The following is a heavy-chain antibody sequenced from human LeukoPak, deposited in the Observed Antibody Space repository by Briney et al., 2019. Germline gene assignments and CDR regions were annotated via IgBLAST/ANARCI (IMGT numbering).Heavy chain of an antibody. CDR3: ANGGIFGVVKNY. V-gene: IGHV3-33*06. Sequence: PGGSLRLSCAASGFTFSSYGMHWVRQAPGKGLEWVAVIWYDGSNKYYADSVKGRFTISRDNSKNTLYLQMNSLRAEDTAVYYCANGGIFGVVKNYWGQGTLVTVSS. CDR2: IWYDGSNK. CDR1: GFTFSSYG. J-gene: IGHJ4*02. D-gene: IGHD3-3*01.